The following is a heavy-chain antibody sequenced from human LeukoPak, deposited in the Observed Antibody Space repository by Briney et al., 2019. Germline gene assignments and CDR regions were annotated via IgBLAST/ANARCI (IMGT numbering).Heavy chain of an antibody. CDR2: ISYDGSNK. V-gene: IGHV3-30-3*01. Sequence: GGSLRLSCAASGFTFSSYAMHWVSQAPGKGLEWVAVISYDGSNKYYADSVKGRFTISRDNSKNTLYLQMNSLRADDTAVYYCASRKDTPHLPDYWGQGTLVTVSS. D-gene: IGHD5-18*01. CDR3: ASRKDTPHLPDY. CDR1: GFTFSSYA. J-gene: IGHJ4*02.